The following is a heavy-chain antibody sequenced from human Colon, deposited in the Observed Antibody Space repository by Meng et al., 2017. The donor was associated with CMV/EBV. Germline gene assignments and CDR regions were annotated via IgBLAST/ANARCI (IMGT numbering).Heavy chain of an antibody. CDR2: VSYDGNT. CDR3: ARAGAFCSGDGYSGSAFDI. CDR1: GGSVTSGSYY. D-gene: IGHD2-21*01. Sequence: GSLRLSCNLSGGSVTSGSYYWNWIRQSPGKGLEWLAYVSYDGNTNYNPSLKSRLTASLDTSKNQFSLNLRFVTAADTAVYYCARAGAFCSGDGYSGSAFDIWGQGTMVTVSS. J-gene: IGHJ3*02. V-gene: IGHV4-61*01.